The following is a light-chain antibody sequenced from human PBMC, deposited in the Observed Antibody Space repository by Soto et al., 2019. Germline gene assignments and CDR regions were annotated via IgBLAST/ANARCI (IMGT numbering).Light chain of an antibody. Sequence: DIQRTQSPATLSASVGARVTITCRASQSISSWLAWYQQKPGKAPKLLIYKASSLESGVPSRFSGSGSGTEFTLTISSLQPDDFATYYCQQYNRYSRTFGQGTKVDTK. CDR2: KAS. V-gene: IGKV1-5*03. CDR1: QSISSW. J-gene: IGKJ1*01. CDR3: QQYNRYSRT.